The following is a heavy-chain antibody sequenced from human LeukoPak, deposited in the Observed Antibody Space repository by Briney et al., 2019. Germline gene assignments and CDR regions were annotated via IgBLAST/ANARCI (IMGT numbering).Heavy chain of an antibody. D-gene: IGHD3-10*01. J-gene: IGHJ6*03. Sequence: SETLSLTCTVSGGSIRSGSYYWSWIRQPAGKGLEWIGRIYTSGSTNYNPSLQSRVTISVDTSKNQFSLKLSSVTAADTAVYYCARVEEGYGSGRRENYYYYYMDVWGKGTTVTISS. CDR2: IYTSGST. V-gene: IGHV4-61*02. CDR1: GGSIRSGSYY. CDR3: ARVEEGYGSGRRENYYYYYMDV.